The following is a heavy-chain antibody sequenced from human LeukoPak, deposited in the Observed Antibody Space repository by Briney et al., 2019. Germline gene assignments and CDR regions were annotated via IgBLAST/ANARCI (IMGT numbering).Heavy chain of an antibody. CDR2: ISNNGGNT. D-gene: IGHD5-12*01. Sequence: GGSLRLSCSASGFTFSSYAMHWIRQAPGKGLEYVSAISNNGGNTYYADSVKGRFTISRDNSKNTLYLQMSSLRAEDTAVYYCVKGSNRGVATIDYWGQGTLVTVSS. V-gene: IGHV3-64D*06. J-gene: IGHJ4*02. CDR1: GFTFSSYA. CDR3: VKGSNRGVATIDY.